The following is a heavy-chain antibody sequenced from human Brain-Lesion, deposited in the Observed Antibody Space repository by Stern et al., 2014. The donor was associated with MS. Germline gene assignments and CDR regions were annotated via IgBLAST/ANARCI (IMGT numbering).Heavy chain of an antibody. V-gene: IGHV4-61*02. Sequence: DQLVESGPGLVKPSQTLSLTCTVSGGSISSGSDYWSWIRQPVGKGLEWIGRIHPSGSAFYTPSLKSRVTISTNPSMNQFSLELNSATAADTAIYYCASGYRIFDYWGQGILVTVSS. J-gene: IGHJ4*02. CDR3: ASGYRIFDY. D-gene: IGHD5-18*01. CDR1: GGSISSGSDY. CDR2: IHPSGSA.